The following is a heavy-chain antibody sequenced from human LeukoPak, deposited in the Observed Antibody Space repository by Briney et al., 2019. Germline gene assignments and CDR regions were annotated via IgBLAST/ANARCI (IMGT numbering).Heavy chain of an antibody. CDR2: IRYDGSDK. CDR3: AKVELLGATIGSFDY. Sequence: GGSLRLSCAASGFTFSSYAMHWVRQAPGKGLEWVAFIRYDGSDKYYADSVKGRFTISRDNSKNTLYLQMNSLRAEDTAVYYCAKVELLGATIGSFDYWGQGTLVTVSS. J-gene: IGHJ4*02. D-gene: IGHD1-26*01. V-gene: IGHV3-30*02. CDR1: GFTFSSYA.